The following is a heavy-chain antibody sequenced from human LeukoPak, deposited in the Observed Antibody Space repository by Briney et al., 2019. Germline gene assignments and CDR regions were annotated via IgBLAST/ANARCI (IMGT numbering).Heavy chain of an antibody. D-gene: IGHD2-21*02. Sequence: GGSLRLSCAASGFAISDYSMNWVRQVPGKGLERVSYISSSSNKVYYADSVKGRFTISRDNAKNSLFLQMNSLRAYDTAVYYCARNFYCGGDCAISYFDYWGQGTLVTVSS. CDR2: ISSSSNKV. J-gene: IGHJ4*02. CDR1: GFAISDYS. CDR3: ARNFYCGGDCAISYFDY. V-gene: IGHV3-48*01.